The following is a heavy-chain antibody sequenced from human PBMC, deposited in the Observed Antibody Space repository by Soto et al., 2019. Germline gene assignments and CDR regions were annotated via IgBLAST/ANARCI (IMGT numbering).Heavy chain of an antibody. CDR3: ARLHMITFGGHVYRPFDM. D-gene: IGHD3-16*01. CDR2: MYHSGST. Sequence: SETLSLTCDVSGDSISRFNWWSGVRQPPGKGLEWSGEMYHSGSTNYNPSLKSRVTISVDKSNNQFFLDLTSVTAADTAVYYCARLHMITFGGHVYRPFDMWGQGRMVTVS. J-gene: IGHJ3*02. V-gene: IGHV4-4*02. CDR1: GDSISRFNW.